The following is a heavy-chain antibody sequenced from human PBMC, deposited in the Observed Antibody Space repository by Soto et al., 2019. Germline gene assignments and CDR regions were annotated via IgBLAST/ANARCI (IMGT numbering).Heavy chain of an antibody. Sequence: QVQLVESGGGLVKPGGSLRLSCAASGFTFSDFYMSWIRQAPGKGLEWISYISSSGTTTYYTDSVKGRFTISGDNAKNSLYLQMNPLRDEDPAVYYCARIWGGGGYALIYWGQGTLVTVSS. V-gene: IGHV3-11*01. D-gene: IGHD2-8*01. CDR2: ISSSGTTT. CDR3: ARIWGGGGYALIY. CDR1: GFTFSDFY. J-gene: IGHJ4*02.